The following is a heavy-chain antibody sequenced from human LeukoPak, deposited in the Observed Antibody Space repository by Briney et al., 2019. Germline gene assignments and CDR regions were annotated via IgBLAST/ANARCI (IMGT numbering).Heavy chain of an antibody. Sequence: ASVKVSCKASGGTFSSYAISWVRQAPGQGLEWMGGIIPIFGTANYAQKFQGRVTITTDESTSTAYMELSSLRSEDTAVYYCARDEGSGWYPLNYWGQGTLVTVTS. J-gene: IGHJ4*02. CDR1: GGTFSSYA. D-gene: IGHD6-19*01. CDR3: ARDEGSGWYPLNY. CDR2: IIPIFGTA. V-gene: IGHV1-69*05.